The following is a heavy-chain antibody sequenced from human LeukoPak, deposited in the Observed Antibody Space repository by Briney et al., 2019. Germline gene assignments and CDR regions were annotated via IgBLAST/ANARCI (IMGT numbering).Heavy chain of an antibody. V-gene: IGHV4-34*01. J-gene: IGHJ5*02. CDR1: GGSISSYY. D-gene: IGHD3-10*01. CDR3: ARGNYYYGSGSYYPPYWFDP. Sequence: SETLSLTCSVSGGSISSYYWSWIRQPPGKGLEWIGEINHSGSTNYNPSLKSRVTISVDTSKNQFSLKLSSVTAADTAVYYCARGNYYYGSGSYYPPYWFDPWGQGTLVTVSS. CDR2: INHSGST.